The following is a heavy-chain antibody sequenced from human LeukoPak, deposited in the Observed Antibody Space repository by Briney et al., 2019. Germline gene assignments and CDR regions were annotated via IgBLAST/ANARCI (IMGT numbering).Heavy chain of an antibody. V-gene: IGHV4-34*01. CDR3: GRSEDAFDI. CDR2: VNYNGS. CDR1: GGSFSGYF. Sequence: SETLSLTCAVYGGSFSGYFWSWIRQPPGKGLEWLGEVNYNGSNYNPSLKSRVTMSVDTSKNQFSLKLRSVTAADTAVYYCGRSEDAFDIWGQGTMVTVSS. J-gene: IGHJ3*02.